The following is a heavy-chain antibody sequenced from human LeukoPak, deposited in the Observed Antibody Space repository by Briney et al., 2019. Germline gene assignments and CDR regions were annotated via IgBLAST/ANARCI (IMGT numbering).Heavy chain of an antibody. CDR3: ARAFPLYYYYYMDV. CDR1: GYTFTGYY. Sequence: GASVTVSCKASGYTFTGYYMHWVRQAPGQGLEWMGWINPNSGGTNYAQKFQGRVTMTRDTSISTAYMELSRLRSDDTAVYYCARAFPLYYYYYMDVWGKGTTVTVSS. J-gene: IGHJ6*03. V-gene: IGHV1-2*02. CDR2: INPNSGGT.